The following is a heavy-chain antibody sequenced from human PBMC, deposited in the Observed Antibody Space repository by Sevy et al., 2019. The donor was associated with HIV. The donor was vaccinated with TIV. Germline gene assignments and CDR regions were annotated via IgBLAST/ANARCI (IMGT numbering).Heavy chain of an antibody. Sequence: ASVKVSCKASGGTFSSYAISWVRQAPGQGREWMGGIIPIFGTANYAQKFQGRVTITADKSTSTAYMELSSLRSEDTAVYYCASPRVGSSSVPDAFDIWGQGTMVTVSS. D-gene: IGHD6-6*01. CDR1: GGTFSSYA. CDR2: IIPIFGTA. V-gene: IGHV1-69*06. J-gene: IGHJ3*02. CDR3: ASPRVGSSSVPDAFDI.